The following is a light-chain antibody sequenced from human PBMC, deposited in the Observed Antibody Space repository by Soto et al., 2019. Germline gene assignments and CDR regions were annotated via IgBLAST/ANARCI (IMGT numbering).Light chain of an antibody. CDR1: QSVGSN. Sequence: EIVMTQSPDTQSVSPGERATLSCRASQSVGSNLAWYQQKPGQAPRLLIYGASTRATGIPARFSGSGSGTEFTLTISSLQSEDSAVYYCQQYNNLVTFGGGTRVEIK. CDR3: QQYNNLVT. J-gene: IGKJ4*01. V-gene: IGKV3D-15*01. CDR2: GAS.